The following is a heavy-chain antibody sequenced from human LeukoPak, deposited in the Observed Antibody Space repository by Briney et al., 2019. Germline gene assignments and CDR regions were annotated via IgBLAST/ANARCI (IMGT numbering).Heavy chain of an antibody. D-gene: IGHD6-13*01. CDR2: ISASGGST. CDR1: GFTLSSYG. Sequence: GGSLRLSCAVSGFTLSSYGMSWVRQAPGKGLKWVSDISASGGSTYYADSVKGRFTISRDNSKKTLHLQMNSLRAEDTAIYYCAKASSAGDSSSWNYWGQGILVTVSS. CDR3: AKASSAGDSSSWNY. V-gene: IGHV3-23*01. J-gene: IGHJ4*02.